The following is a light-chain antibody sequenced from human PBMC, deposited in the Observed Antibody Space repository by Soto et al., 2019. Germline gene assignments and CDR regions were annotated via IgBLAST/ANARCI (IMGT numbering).Light chain of an antibody. Sequence: DIPLTQSPSFLSASVGDRVTITCRASQGIASYLAWYQQEPGKAPKLLIYAASTLQSGVPSRFSAGGSGTEFTLTISSLQPEDFATYSCQQLNSFPLTFRGGTKVVIK. J-gene: IGKJ4*01. V-gene: IGKV1-9*01. CDR2: AAS. CDR1: QGIASY. CDR3: QQLNSFPLT.